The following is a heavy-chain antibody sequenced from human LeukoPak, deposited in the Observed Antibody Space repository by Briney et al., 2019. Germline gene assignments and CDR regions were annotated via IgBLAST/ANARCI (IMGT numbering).Heavy chain of an antibody. CDR3: ARGGARYLDS. J-gene: IGHJ4*02. V-gene: IGHV3-7*01. Sequence: GGSLRLSCVASGFSFSSYTMSWVRQAPGKGLEWVAKMKEDGSDIHYVDSVKGRFTICSDNAKNSLCLQMSSLRVEDTAVYYCARGGARYLDSWGQGILVTVSS. D-gene: IGHD3-9*01. CDR1: GFSFSSYT. CDR2: MKEDGSDI.